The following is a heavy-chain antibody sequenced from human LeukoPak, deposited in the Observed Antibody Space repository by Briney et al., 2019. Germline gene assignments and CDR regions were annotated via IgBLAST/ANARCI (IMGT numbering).Heavy chain of an antibody. J-gene: IGHJ4*02. CDR1: GFTFSDYY. D-gene: IGHD4-17*01. Sequence: PGGSLRLSCAASGFTFSDYYMSWIRQAPGKGLEWVSYISSSSAYTDYADSVKGRFSISRDNAKHSLYLQMNSLRAEDTAVYYCAREGVLRLTTRYFDYWGQGTLVTVSS. CDR3: AREGVLRLTTRYFDY. V-gene: IGHV3-11*06. CDR2: ISSSSAYT.